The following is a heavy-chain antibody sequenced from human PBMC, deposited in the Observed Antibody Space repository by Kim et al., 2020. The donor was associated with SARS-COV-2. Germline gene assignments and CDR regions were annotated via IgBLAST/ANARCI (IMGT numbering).Heavy chain of an antibody. Sequence: GGSLRLSCAASGFTFSSYAMGWVRQAPEKGLEWISGILGSGASTYHVDSVKGRFTISRDNSKNTLYLQMNSLRVEDSAVYYCVKSVGSSTLYLDVWGNGTTVTVSS. V-gene: IGHV3-23*01. CDR1: GFTFSSYA. CDR3: VKSVGSSTLYLDV. CDR2: ILGSGAST. D-gene: IGHD2-2*01. J-gene: IGHJ6*03.